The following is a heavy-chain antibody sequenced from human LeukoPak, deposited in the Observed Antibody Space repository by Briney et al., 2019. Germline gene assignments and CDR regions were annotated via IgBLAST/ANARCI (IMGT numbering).Heavy chain of an antibody. CDR1: GGTFSSYA. CDR3: ARGRDADSSGYYFGNYWYFDL. D-gene: IGHD3-22*01. V-gene: IGHV1-69*05. J-gene: IGHJ2*01. CDR2: IIPIFGTA. Sequence: GASVKVSCKASGGTFSSYAISWVRQAPGQGLEWMGGIIPIFGTANYAQKFQGRVTITTDESASTAYMELSSLRSEDTAVYYCARGRDADSSGYYFGNYWYFDLWGRGTLVTVSS.